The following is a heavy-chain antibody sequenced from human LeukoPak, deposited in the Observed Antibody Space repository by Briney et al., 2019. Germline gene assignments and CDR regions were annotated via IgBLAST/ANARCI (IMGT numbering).Heavy chain of an antibody. D-gene: IGHD2-21*01. CDR2: IQCYGTDK. J-gene: IGHJ4*02. CDR3: AKDRIDTWSLDY. CDR1: GFIFTTYG. Sequence: GGSPRLSCVASGFIFTTYGMHWVRQAPGKGLEWVSYIQCYGTDKYHADSAKGRFTISRDNSRNTVSLQRNSLRAEDTAVYYCAKDRIDTWSLDYWGQGTLVTVSS. V-gene: IGHV3-30*02.